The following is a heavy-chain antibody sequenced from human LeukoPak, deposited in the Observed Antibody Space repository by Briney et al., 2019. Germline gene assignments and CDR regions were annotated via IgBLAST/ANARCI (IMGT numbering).Heavy chain of an antibody. D-gene: IGHD1-26*01. Sequence: GGSLRLSCAASGFTFSNYSMNWVRQAPGKGLEWVSSISSSSSYIYYADSVKGRFTISRDNAKNSLYLQMNSLRAEDTTVYYCARGLKYSGSPSYMDVWGKGTTVTVSS. CDR1: GFTFSNYS. CDR3: ARGLKYSGSPSYMDV. V-gene: IGHV3-21*01. CDR2: ISSSSSYI. J-gene: IGHJ6*03.